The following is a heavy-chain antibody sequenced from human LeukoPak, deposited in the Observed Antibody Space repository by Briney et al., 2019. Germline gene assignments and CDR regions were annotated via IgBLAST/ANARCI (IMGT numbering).Heavy chain of an antibody. CDR3: ARDRELPYGMDV. D-gene: IGHD5-24*01. CDR1: GFTFSSYG. CDR2: IWYDGSNK. Sequence: GGSLRLSCAASGFTFSSYGMHWGRQAPGKGLEWVAVIWYDGSNKYYADSVKGRFTISRDNSKNTLYLQMNSLRAEDTAVYYCARDRELPYGMDVWGQGTTVTVSS. J-gene: IGHJ6*02. V-gene: IGHV3-33*01.